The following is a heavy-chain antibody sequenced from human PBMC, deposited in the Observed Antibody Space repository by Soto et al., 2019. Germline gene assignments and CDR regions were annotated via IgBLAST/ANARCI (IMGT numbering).Heavy chain of an antibody. V-gene: IGHV3-43*01. CDR2: ISWVGGCT. CDR1: GFTFDDYT. Sequence: PGGSLRLSCAASGFTFDDYTMHWVRQAPGKGLEWVSLISWVGGCTYYADSVKGRFTISRDNSKNSLYLQMNSLRTEDTALYYCAKESSSSWSNWYFDLWGRGTLVTAPQ. J-gene: IGHJ2*01. D-gene: IGHD6-13*01. CDR3: AKESSSSWSNWYFDL.